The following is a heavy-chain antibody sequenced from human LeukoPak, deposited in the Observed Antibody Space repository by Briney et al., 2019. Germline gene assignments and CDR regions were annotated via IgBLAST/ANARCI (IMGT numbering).Heavy chain of an antibody. D-gene: IGHD3-16*01. CDR1: RFIFSDYY. J-gene: IGHJ4*02. V-gene: IGHV3-11*01. Sequence: GGSLRLSCAASRFIFSDYYMSWIRQAPGKGLEWVSYISSSGSTIYYADSVKGRFTISRDNAKNSLYLQVNSLRAEDTAVYYCARDDGGGQVDYWGQGTLVTVSS. CDR2: ISSSGSTI. CDR3: ARDDGGGQVDY.